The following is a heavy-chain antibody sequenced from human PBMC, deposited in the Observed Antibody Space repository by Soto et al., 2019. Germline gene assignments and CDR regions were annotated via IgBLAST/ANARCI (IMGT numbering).Heavy chain of an antibody. Sequence: EVQLLESGGGLVQPGGSLRLSCVASGFAFSTHAMSWVRQAPGKGLEWVSTFSGSGVNIYYAESVKGRLTISRDDSKNTLYLKMDSLRVEDTAVYYCAKDPPWTVGPLAMDVWGQGTTVTVSS. CDR3: AKDPPWTVGPLAMDV. CDR2: FSGSGVNI. J-gene: IGHJ6*02. D-gene: IGHD1-26*01. V-gene: IGHV3-23*01. CDR1: GFAFSTHA.